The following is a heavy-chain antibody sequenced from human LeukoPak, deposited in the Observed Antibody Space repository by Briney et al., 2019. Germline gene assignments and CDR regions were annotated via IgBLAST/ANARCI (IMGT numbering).Heavy chain of an antibody. CDR3: ASFVVVTAISLMY. CDR1: GASISSSSYY. Sequence: PSETLSLTCTVSGASISSSSYYWGWIRQPPGKGLEWIGNIYYSGSTYYNPSLKSRVTISVDTSKNQFSLKLSSVTAADTAVYYCASFVVVTAISLMYWGQGTLVTVSS. V-gene: IGHV4-39*01. D-gene: IGHD2-21*02. CDR2: IYYSGST. J-gene: IGHJ4*02.